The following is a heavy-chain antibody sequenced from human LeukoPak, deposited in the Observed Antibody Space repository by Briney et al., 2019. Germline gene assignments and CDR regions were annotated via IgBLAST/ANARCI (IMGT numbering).Heavy chain of an antibody. CDR1: GYTFTSYA. V-gene: IGHV7-4-1*02. D-gene: IGHD3-3*01. CDR2: INTNTGNP. CDR3: ARGSSYYDFWSGDYYYYMDV. Sequence: ASVKVSCKASGYTFTSYAMNWVRQAPGQGLEWMGWINTNTGNPTYAQGFTGRFVFSLDTSVSTAYLQISSLKAEDTAVYYCARGSSYYDFWSGDYYYYMDVWGKGTTVTVSS. J-gene: IGHJ6*03.